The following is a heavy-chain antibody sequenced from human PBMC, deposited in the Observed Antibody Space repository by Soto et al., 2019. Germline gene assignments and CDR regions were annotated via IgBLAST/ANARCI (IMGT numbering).Heavy chain of an antibody. CDR1: GGSISSYH. J-gene: IGHJ4*02. V-gene: IGHV4-59*01. CDR2: IYYSGST. D-gene: IGHD1-26*01. CDR3: ARDGSYRGHFDY. Sequence: PSETLSLTCTVSGGSISSYHWSWIRQPPGKGLGWIGYIYYSGSTNYNPSLKSRVTISVDTSKNQFSLNLSSVTAADTAMYYCARDGSYRGHFDYWGQGTLVTVSS.